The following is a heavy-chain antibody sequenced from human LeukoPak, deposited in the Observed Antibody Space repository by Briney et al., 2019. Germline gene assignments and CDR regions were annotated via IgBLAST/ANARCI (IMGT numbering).Heavy chain of an antibody. J-gene: IGHJ4*02. CDR1: GFTFSSYE. Sequence: GGSLRLSCAASGFTFSSYEMNWVRQAPGKGLEWVSYISSSGSTIYYADSVKGRFTISRDNAKNSLHLQMNSLRAEDTAVYYCARDRGGSGWFNWGQGTLVTVSS. CDR2: ISSSGSTI. D-gene: IGHD6-19*01. V-gene: IGHV3-48*03. CDR3: ARDRGGSGWFN.